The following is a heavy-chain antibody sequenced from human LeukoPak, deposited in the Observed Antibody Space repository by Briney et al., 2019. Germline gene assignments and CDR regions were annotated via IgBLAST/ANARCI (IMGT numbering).Heavy chain of an antibody. J-gene: IGHJ4*02. V-gene: IGHV4-38-2*01. CDR1: GYSFTSGHY. D-gene: IGHD2-2*01. CDR3: ARYCTSTTCILRGFDY. CDR2: IYHTGSA. Sequence: SETLSLTCSVSGYSFTSGHYWGWIREPPGKGLEWIANIYHTGSAHYNPSLKSRVTISVDTSKNQFSLKLSSVTAADTAVYYCARYCTSTTCILRGFDYWGQGTLVTVSS.